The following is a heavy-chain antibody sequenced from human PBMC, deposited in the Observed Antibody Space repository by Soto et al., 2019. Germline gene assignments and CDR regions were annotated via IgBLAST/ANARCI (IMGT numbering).Heavy chain of an antibody. CDR2: IDPSDSYT. D-gene: IGHD2-15*01. CDR3: ARHTVIKIVAFDI. J-gene: IGHJ3*02. V-gene: IGHV5-10-1*01. CDR1: GYSFTSYW. Sequence: GESLKISCKGSGYSFTSYWISWVRQMPGKGLEWMGRIDPSDSYTNYSPSFQGHVTISADKSISTAYLQWSSLKASDTAMYYCARHTVIKIVAFDIWGQGTMVTVSS.